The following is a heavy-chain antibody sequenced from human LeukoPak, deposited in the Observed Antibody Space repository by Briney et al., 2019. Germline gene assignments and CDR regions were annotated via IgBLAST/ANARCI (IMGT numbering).Heavy chain of an antibody. Sequence: PSETLSLTCTVSGVSISSGSYYWSWIRQPPGKGLEWIGYIYYSRSTNYNPSLKRRVTISVDTSNKQFSLKLSSVTAADTAVYYCATTSRGSYGYPNPFDYWGQGTLVSVSS. CDR1: GVSISSGSYY. CDR2: IYYSRST. J-gene: IGHJ4*02. D-gene: IGHD5-18*01. CDR3: ATTSRGSYGYPNPFDY. V-gene: IGHV4-61*01.